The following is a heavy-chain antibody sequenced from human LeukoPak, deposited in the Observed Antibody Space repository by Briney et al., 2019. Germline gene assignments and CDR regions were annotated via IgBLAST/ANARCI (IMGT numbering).Heavy chain of an antibody. D-gene: IGHD3-22*01. J-gene: IGHJ4*02. CDR1: GGSFGNYY. Sequence: SETLSLTCAVYGGSFGNYYWSWIRQPPGKGLEWIGEINHSGSTKYTPSLKSRVTISVDRSKNQFSLKLSSVTAADTAVYYCARGPDFYDSSGYYPIWGQGTLVTVSS. CDR3: ARGPDFYDSSGYYPI. V-gene: IGHV4-34*01. CDR2: INHSGST.